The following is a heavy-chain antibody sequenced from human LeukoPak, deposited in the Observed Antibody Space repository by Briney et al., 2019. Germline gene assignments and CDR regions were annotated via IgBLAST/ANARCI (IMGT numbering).Heavy chain of an antibody. CDR3: ARGILLWVGELLYPPIVDY. CDR1: GGSISSGGYS. Sequence: SQTLSLTCAVSGGSISSGGYSWSCIRQPPGKGLEWIGYIYHSGSTYYNPSLKRRVTISVDRSKNQFSLKLSSVTAADTGVYYCARGILLWVGELLYPPIVDYWGQGTLVTVSS. J-gene: IGHJ4*02. CDR2: IYHSGST. D-gene: IGHD3-10*01. V-gene: IGHV4-30-2*01.